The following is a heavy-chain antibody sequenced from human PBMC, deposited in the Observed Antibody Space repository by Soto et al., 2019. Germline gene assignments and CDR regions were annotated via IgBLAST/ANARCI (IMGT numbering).Heavy chain of an antibody. V-gene: IGHV3-21*01. D-gene: IGHD2-15*01. CDR3: ARDKVVAAHDY. J-gene: IGHJ4*02. Sequence: GGSLRLSCAASGFTFSSYSMNWVRQAPGKGLEWVSSISSSSSYIYYADSVKGRFTISRDKAKNSLYLQMNSLRAEDTAVYYCARDKVVAAHDYWGQGTLVTVSS. CDR2: ISSSSSYI. CDR1: GFTFSSYS.